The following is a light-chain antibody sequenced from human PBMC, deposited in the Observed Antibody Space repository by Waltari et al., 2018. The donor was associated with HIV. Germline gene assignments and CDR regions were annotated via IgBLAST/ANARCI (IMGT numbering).Light chain of an antibody. J-gene: IGKJ1*01. Sequence: EIVLTQSPGTLSLSPGERAALSCRASQSVSSGNLAWYQQKPGQAPRLLIYGASIRATGIPDRFSGSGSGTEFALTISGLEPEDFAVYYCQQYGSSPRTFGQGTKVEIK. CDR3: QQYGSSPRT. CDR2: GAS. V-gene: IGKV3-20*01. CDR1: QSVSSGN.